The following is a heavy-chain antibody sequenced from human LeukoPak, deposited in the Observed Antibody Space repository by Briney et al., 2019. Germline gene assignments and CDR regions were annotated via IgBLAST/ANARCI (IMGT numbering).Heavy chain of an antibody. V-gene: IGHV4-59*11. CDR3: ARLSPGSGYTNWFDP. J-gene: IGHJ5*02. Sequence: SETLSLTCTVSGGSISSHYWSWIRQPPGKGLEWIGYIYYSGRTNYNPSLKSRVTISVDTSKNQFSLKLSSVTAADTAVYSCARLSPGSGYTNWFDPWGQGTLVTVSS. CDR2: IYYSGRT. D-gene: IGHD3-3*01. CDR1: GGSISSHY.